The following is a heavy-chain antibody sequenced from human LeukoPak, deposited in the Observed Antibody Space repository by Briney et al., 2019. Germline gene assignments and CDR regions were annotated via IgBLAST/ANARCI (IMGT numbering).Heavy chain of an antibody. J-gene: IGHJ6*02. V-gene: IGHV1-8*01. CDR2: MNPNSGNT. Sequence: GASVKVSCKASGYTFTSYDINWVRQATGQGLEWMGWMNPNSGNTGYAQKFQGRVTMTRNTSISTAYMELSSLRSEDTAVYYCARGGRLWFGELLAYGMDVWGQGTTVTVSS. CDR3: ARGGRLWFGELLAYGMDV. CDR1: GYTFTSYD. D-gene: IGHD3-10*01.